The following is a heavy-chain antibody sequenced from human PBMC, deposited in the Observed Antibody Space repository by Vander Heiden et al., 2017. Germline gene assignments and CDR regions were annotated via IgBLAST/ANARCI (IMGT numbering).Heavy chain of an antibody. V-gene: IGHV3-30-3*01. Sequence: QVQLVESGGGVVQPGRSLRLSCAASGFPFSSYAMHWVRQAPGKGLEWVAVISYDGSNKYYADSVKGRFTISRDNSKNTLYLQMNSLRAEDTAVYYCARVDSSGYNGAFDIWGQGTMVTVSS. CDR3: ARVDSSGYNGAFDI. CDR2: ISYDGSNK. CDR1: GFPFSSYA. J-gene: IGHJ3*02. D-gene: IGHD3-22*01.